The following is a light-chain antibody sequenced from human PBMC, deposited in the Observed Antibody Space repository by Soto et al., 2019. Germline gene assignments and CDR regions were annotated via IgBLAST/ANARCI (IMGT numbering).Light chain of an antibody. V-gene: IGLV1-44*01. CDR1: SSKIGSNT. CDR3: VAWDDSLNAYVV. CDR2: SNN. Sequence: QSVLNQPPSASGTPGQRVTISCFGSSSKIGSNTVNWYQQLPGTAPKLVIYSNNQRPSGVPDRFSGSKSGTSASLAISGLQSEDEADYYCVAWDDSLNAYVVFGGGTKVTVL. J-gene: IGLJ2*01.